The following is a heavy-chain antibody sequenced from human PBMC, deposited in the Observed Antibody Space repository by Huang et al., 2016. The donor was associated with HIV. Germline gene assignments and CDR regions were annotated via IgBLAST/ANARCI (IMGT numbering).Heavy chain of an antibody. Sequence: QVQSVQSGAEVKKPGSSVKVSCKASGGTFSIYAFSWVRQAPGQGLEGRGGISPILDRTRDAPKFQERVTITADEATSTAYMELSSLKSEDTAVYYCAREISGSYYGYFDYWGQGTPVTVSS. CDR2: ISPILDRT. D-gene: IGHD1-26*01. V-gene: IGHV1-69*13. J-gene: IGHJ4*02. CDR3: AREISGSYYGYFDY. CDR1: GGTFSIYA.